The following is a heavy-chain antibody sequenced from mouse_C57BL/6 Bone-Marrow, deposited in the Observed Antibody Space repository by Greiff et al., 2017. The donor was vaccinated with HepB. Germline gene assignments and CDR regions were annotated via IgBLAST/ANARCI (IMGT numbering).Heavy chain of an antibody. J-gene: IGHJ2*01. D-gene: IGHD4-1*01. CDR1: GFTFSSYA. Sequence: DVQLVESGAGLVKPGGSLKLSCAASGFTFSSYAMSWVRQTPEKRLEWVAYISSGCDYIYYADTVKGRFTISRDNARNTLYLQMSRLKSEDTAMYYCTRDGVGRGFDYWGQGTTLTVSS. CDR3: TRDGVGRGFDY. CDR2: ISSGCDYI. V-gene: IGHV5-9-1*02.